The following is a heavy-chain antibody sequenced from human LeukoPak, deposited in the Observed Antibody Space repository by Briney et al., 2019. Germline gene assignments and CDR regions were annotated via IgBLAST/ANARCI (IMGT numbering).Heavy chain of an antibody. Sequence: GGSRRLSCAASGFTFSLYWMNWVRRAPGKGLEWVANIKQDGSEKNYVDSVKGRFTISRDNAKNSLYLQMNNLRVEDTAMYYCAGGTGFIIKDWGQGTLVTVSS. CDR2: IKQDGSEK. CDR3: AGGTGFIIKD. V-gene: IGHV3-7*03. J-gene: IGHJ4*02. CDR1: GFTFSLYW. D-gene: IGHD3-9*01.